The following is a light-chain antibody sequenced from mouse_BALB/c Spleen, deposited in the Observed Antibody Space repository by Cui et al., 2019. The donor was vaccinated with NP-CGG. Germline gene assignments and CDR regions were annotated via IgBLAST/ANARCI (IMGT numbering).Light chain of an antibody. V-gene: IGLV1*01. Sequence: AVVTQESALTTSPGETVTLTRRSSTGAVTTSNYANWVQEKPDHLFTGLIGGTNNRAPGVPARFSGSLIGDKAALTITGAQTEDEAIYFCALWYSNHWVFGGGTKLTVL. J-gene: IGLJ1*01. CDR1: TGAVTTSNY. CDR2: GTN. CDR3: ALWYSNHWV.